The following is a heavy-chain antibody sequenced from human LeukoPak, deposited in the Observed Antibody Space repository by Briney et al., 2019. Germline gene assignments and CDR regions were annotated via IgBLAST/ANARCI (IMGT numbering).Heavy chain of an antibody. V-gene: IGHV4-39*01. D-gene: IGHD3-10*01. CDR3: ARLDYYGSGSYS. CDR1: GGSISSSSYY. J-gene: IGHJ5*02. CDR2: IYYSGST. Sequence: ETLSLTCTVSGGSISSSSYYWGWIRRPPGKGLEWIGSIYYSGSTYYNPSLKSRVTISVDTSKNQFSLKLSSVTAADTAVYYCARLDYYGSGSYSWGQGTLVTVSS.